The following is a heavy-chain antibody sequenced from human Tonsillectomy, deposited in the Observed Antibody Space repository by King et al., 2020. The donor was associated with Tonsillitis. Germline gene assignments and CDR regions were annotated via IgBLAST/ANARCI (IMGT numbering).Heavy chain of an antibody. CDR1: GFTFSSYA. CDR2: ISDSGSGGST. D-gene: IGHD3-22*01. J-gene: IGHJ1*01. Sequence: VQLVESGGGLVQPGGSLRLSCAASGFTFSSYAMSWVRQAPGKGLEWVSTISDSGSGGSTNYADSVKGRFTISRDNSKTTLYLQMDSLRAEDTAVYYCAKDSDFDTSGYYPEYFQHWGQGTLVTVSS. V-gene: IGHV3-23*04. CDR3: AKDSDFDTSGYYPEYFQH.